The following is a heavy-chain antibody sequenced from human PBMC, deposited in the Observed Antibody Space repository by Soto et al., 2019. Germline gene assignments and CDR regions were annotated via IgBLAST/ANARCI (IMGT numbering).Heavy chain of an antibody. J-gene: IGHJ6*02. Sequence: QVQLVESGGGVVQPGRSLRLSCAASGFTFSSYGMHWVRQAPGKGLEWVAVIWYDGSNKYYADSVKGRFTISRDNSNNTLYLQMNSLRAEDTAVYYCARGPIAAAGITHYYYGMDVWGQGTTVTVSS. V-gene: IGHV3-33*01. D-gene: IGHD6-13*01. CDR3: ARGPIAAAGITHYYYGMDV. CDR1: GFTFSSYG. CDR2: IWYDGSNK.